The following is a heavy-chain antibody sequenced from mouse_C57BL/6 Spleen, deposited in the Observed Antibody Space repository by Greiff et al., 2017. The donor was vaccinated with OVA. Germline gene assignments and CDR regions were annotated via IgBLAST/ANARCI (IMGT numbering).Heavy chain of an antibody. CDR3: ARRGITPYYYAMDY. CDR2: IHPNSGST. Sequence: QVQLQQPGAELVKPGASVKLSCKASGYTFTSYWMHWVKQRPGQGLEWIGMIHPNSGSTNYNEKFKSKATLTVDKSSSTAYMQLSSLTSEDSAVYYCARRGITPYYYAMDYWGQGTSVTVSS. J-gene: IGHJ4*01. D-gene: IGHD2-4*01. V-gene: IGHV1-64*01. CDR1: GYTFTSYW.